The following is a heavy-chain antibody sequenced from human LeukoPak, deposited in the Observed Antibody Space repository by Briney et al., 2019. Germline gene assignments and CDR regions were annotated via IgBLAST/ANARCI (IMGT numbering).Heavy chain of an antibody. V-gene: IGHV3-53*01. CDR1: GFTVSSNY. D-gene: IGHD3-3*01. CDR2: IYSGGNT. J-gene: IGHJ4*02. CDR3: ARAKEWFRKIFDD. Sequence: GGSLRLSCAVSGFTVSSNYMSWVRQAPGKGLEWISVIYSGGNTYYADSVKGRFTISRDNSKNMLYLQINSLKAEDTAAYYCARAKEWFRKIFDDWGQGTLVTVSS.